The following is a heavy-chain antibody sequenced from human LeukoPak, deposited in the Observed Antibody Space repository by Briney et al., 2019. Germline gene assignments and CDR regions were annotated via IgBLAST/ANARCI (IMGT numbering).Heavy chain of an antibody. CDR1: GFTFSSYG. J-gene: IGHJ4*02. V-gene: IGHV3-33*01. D-gene: IGHD6-6*01. CDR2: IWYDGSNK. Sequence: GGSLRLSCAASGFTFSSYGMHWVRQAPGKGLEWVAVIWYDGSNKYYADSVKGRFTISRDNSKNTLYLQMNSLRAEDKAVYYCARAWGGSSYYFDYWGQGTLVTVSS. CDR3: ARAWGGSSYYFDY.